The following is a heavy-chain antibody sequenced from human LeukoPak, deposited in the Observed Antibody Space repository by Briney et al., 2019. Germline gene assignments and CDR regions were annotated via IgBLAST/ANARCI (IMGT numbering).Heavy chain of an antibody. CDR2: IYTGGST. V-gene: IGHV4-4*07. J-gene: IGHJ4*02. CDR1: GGSISSYY. D-gene: IGHD5-18*01. Sequence: SETLSLTCTVSGGSISSYYWSWIRQPAGKGLEWIGRIYTGGSTNYNPSLKSRVTMSVDTSKNQFSLKLSSVTAADTAVYYCARDQYSYGGHYFDYWGQGTLVTVSS. CDR3: ARDQYSYGGHYFDY.